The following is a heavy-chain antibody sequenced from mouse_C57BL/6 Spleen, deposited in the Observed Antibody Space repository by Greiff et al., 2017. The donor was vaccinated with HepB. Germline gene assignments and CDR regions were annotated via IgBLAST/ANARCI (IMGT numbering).Heavy chain of an antibody. Sequence: QVQLKESGPELVKPGASVKISCKASGYAFSSSWMNWVKQRPGKGLEWIGRIYPGDGDTNYNGKFKGKATLTADKSSSTAYMQRSSLTSEDSAVYFCARYYGSGAYWGQGTLVTVSA. V-gene: IGHV1-82*01. CDR1: GYAFSSSW. CDR3: ARYYGSGAY. CDR2: IYPGDGDT. J-gene: IGHJ3*01. D-gene: IGHD1-1*01.